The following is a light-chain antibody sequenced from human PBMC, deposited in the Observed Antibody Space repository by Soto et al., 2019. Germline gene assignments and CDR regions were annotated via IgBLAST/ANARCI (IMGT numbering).Light chain of an antibody. J-gene: IGKJ1*01. Sequence: EIVLTQSPGTLSLSPGERATLSCRASQSVSSSYLGWYQQKPGQAPRLLIYDASSRATGIPDRFSGSGSGTDLTLTIARLEPEDFAVYYCQLYGDSPPRTFGQGTKVEIK. CDR3: QLYGDSPPRT. V-gene: IGKV3-20*01. CDR2: DAS. CDR1: QSVSSSY.